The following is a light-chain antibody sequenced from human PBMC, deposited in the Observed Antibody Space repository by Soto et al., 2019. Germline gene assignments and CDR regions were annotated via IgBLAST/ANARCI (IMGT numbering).Light chain of an antibody. Sequence: QSALTQPPSASGSPGQSVTISCTGTSSDVGAFNYVSWYQQHPGKAPKVMIYEVSKRPSGVPDRFSGSKSGNTASLTVSGLQAEDEADDYCSSYAGSNNWVFGGGTKLTVL. V-gene: IGLV2-8*01. CDR2: EVS. CDR3: SSYAGSNNWV. CDR1: SSDVGAFNY. J-gene: IGLJ3*02.